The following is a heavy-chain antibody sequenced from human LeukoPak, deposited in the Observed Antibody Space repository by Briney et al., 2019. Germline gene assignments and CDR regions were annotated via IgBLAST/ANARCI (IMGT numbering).Heavy chain of an antibody. V-gene: IGHV1-24*01. Sequence: ASVKVSCKVSGYTLTELSMHWVRQAPGKGLEWMGGFDPEDGETIYAQKFQGRVTMTEDTSTDTAYMELRSLRSDDTAVYYCARDGPDYGDYINFDYWGQGTLVTVSS. CDR1: GYTLTELS. CDR2: FDPEDGET. J-gene: IGHJ4*02. D-gene: IGHD4-17*01. CDR3: ARDGPDYGDYINFDY.